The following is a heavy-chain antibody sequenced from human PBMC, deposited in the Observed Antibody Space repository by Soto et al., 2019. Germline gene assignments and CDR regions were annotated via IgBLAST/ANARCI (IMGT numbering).Heavy chain of an antibody. V-gene: IGHV4-59*08. D-gene: IGHD3-10*01. Sequence: PSETLSLTCTVSGGSISSYYWSWIRQPPGKGLEWIGYIYYSGSTNYNPSLKSRVTISVDTSKNQFSLKLSSVTAADTAVYYCARRPPLWFGELLGGLVAFDIWGQGTMVTVSS. CDR3: ARRPPLWFGELLGGLVAFDI. CDR2: IYYSGST. CDR1: GGSISSYY. J-gene: IGHJ3*02.